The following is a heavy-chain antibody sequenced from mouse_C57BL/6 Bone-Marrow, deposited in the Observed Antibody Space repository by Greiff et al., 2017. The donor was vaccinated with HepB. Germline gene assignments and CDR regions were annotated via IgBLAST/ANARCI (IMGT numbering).Heavy chain of an antibody. Sequence: QVQLQQPGAELVRPGTSVKLSCKASGYTFTSYWMHWVKQRPGQGLEWIGVIDPSDSYTNYNQKFKGKATLTVDTSSSTAYMQLSSLTSEDSAVYYCARKGFYDGDPYAMDYWGQGTSVTVSS. V-gene: IGHV1-59*01. D-gene: IGHD2-13*01. J-gene: IGHJ4*01. CDR2: IDPSDSYT. CDR1: GYTFTSYW. CDR3: ARKGFYDGDPYAMDY.